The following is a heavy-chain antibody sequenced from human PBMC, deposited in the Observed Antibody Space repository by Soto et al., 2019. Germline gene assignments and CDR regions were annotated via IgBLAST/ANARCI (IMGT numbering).Heavy chain of an antibody. J-gene: IGHJ4*02. CDR2: IIPYYNTL. Sequence: SVKVSCKASAGTFNSYAIAWVRQAPGQGLEWMGGIIPYYNTLNYAQKFQDRVTVTADDSTNTVYMELSSLRSDDTAVYFCASGASRWYPYFFDSWAQGTLVTVSS. D-gene: IGHD6-13*01. CDR3: ASGASRWYPYFFDS. V-gene: IGHV1-69*13. CDR1: AGTFNSYA.